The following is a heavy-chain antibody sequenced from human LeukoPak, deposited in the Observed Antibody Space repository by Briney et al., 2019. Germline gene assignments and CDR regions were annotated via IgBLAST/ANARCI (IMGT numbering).Heavy chain of an antibody. Sequence: GTSLRLSCAASGLTFRNYGMNWVRQAPGKGLEWLAMIYYDGSDQSYADSVKGRFTISRDNAKNSLYLQMNSLRAEDTAVYYCARERPYYYDTFDWGQGTLVTVSS. V-gene: IGHV3-33*01. CDR3: ARERPYYYDTFD. CDR2: IYYDGSDQ. J-gene: IGHJ4*02. D-gene: IGHD3-22*01. CDR1: GLTFRNYG.